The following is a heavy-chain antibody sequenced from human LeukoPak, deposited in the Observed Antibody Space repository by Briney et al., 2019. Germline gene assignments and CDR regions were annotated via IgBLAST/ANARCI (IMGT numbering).Heavy chain of an antibody. CDR2: ISSSSTI. J-gene: IGHJ6*03. CDR3: ASEWVHGDEYYYYMDV. D-gene: IGHD7-27*01. CDR1: GFTFSSYS. V-gene: IGHV3-48*04. Sequence: GGSLRLSCAASGFTFSSYSMSWVRQAPGKGLEWVSYISSSSTIYYADSVKGRFTISRDSAKNSLYLQMNSLRAEDTAVYYCASEWVHGDEYYYYMDVWGKGTTVTVSS.